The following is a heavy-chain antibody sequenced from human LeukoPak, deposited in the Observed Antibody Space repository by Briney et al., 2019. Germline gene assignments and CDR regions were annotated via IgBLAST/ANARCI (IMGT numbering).Heavy chain of an antibody. CDR3: ARRDGYNLYSWFDP. J-gene: IGHJ5*02. V-gene: IGHV4-39*01. CDR1: GGSISSSSYY. Sequence: SETLSLTCTVSGGSISSSSYYWGWIRQPPGKGLEWIGSIYYSGSTYYNPSLKSRVTISVDTSKNQFSLKLSSVTAADTAVYYCARRDGYNLYSWFDPWGQGTLVTVSS. D-gene: IGHD5-24*01. CDR2: IYYSGST.